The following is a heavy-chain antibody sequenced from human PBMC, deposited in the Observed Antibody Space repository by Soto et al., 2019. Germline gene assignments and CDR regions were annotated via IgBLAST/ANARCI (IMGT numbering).Heavy chain of an antibody. Sequence: GGSLRLSCAASGFSVSSSHMIWVRQAPGKGLEWVSVIYSGGTTYYAVSVKGRFTISRDKSKNTVNLQMDSLSTEDTAVYHCARDVDTSGHYSCFDPWGQGTLVTVSS. J-gene: IGHJ5*02. CDR2: IYSGGTT. CDR3: ARDVDTSGHYSCFDP. V-gene: IGHV3-53*01. D-gene: IGHD3-22*01. CDR1: GFSVSSSH.